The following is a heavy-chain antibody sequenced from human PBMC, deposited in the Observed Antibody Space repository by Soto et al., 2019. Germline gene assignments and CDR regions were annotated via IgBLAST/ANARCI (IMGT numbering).Heavy chain of an antibody. CDR3: ASFSIAATDPYGMDV. CDR2: ISAYNGNT. CDR1: GYTFTSYG. V-gene: IGHV1-18*01. J-gene: IGHJ6*02. Sequence: QVQLVQSGAEAKKPGASVKVSCKASGYTFTSYGISWVRQAPGQGLEWMGWISAYNGNTNYAQKLQGRVTMTTDTSTSTAYMELWSLRSDHTAVYYCASFSIAATDPYGMDVWGQGTTVTVSS. D-gene: IGHD6-13*01.